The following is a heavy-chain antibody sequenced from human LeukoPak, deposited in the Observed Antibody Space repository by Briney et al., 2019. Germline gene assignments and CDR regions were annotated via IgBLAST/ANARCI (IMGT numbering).Heavy chain of an antibody. D-gene: IGHD5-24*01. CDR1: GYIFDDYG. CDR3: VRLGRDGYTYGAAY. V-gene: IGHV3-20*04. CDR2: INWNGGST. Sequence: GGSLRLSCAGSGYIFDDYGMRWVRQAPGKGLEWVAGINWNGGSTGYAASVKGRCTISRGNAKTALYLEMNSLRVEDTASYYCVRLGRDGYTYGAAYWGQGALVTVSS. J-gene: IGHJ1*01.